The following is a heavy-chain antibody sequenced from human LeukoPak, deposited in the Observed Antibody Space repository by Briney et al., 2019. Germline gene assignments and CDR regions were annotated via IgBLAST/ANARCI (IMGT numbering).Heavy chain of an antibody. CDR1: GFTVSSND. V-gene: IGHV3-15*01. D-gene: IGHD2-21*01. J-gene: IGHJ4*02. CDR3: ITPLPYSAQ. Sequence: GGSLRLSCAASGFTVSSNDMSWVRQAPGKGLEWVGRIKPKTDGETTEYAAPVKGRFSISRDDSKNMLYLQMNSLKTEDTAVYYCITPLPYSAQGGQGTLVTVSS. CDR2: IKPKTDGETT.